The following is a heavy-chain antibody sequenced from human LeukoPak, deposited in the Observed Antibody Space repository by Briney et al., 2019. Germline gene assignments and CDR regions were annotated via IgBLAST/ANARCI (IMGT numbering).Heavy chain of an antibody. CDR2: INHSGST. D-gene: IGHD6-13*01. CDR3: ARIPLIAAGKNWFDP. V-gene: IGHV4-34*01. Sequence: PSETLSLTCAVYGGSFSGYYWSWIRQPPGKGLEWIGEINHSGSTNYNPSLKSRVTISVDTSKNQFSLKLSSVTAADTAVYYCARIPLIAAGKNWFDPWGQGTLVTVSS. J-gene: IGHJ5*02. CDR1: GGSFSGYY.